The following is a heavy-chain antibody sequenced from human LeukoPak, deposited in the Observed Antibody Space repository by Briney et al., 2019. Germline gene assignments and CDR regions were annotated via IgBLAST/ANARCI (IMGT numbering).Heavy chain of an antibody. CDR2: IYYSGTT. J-gene: IGHJ4*02. Sequence: SETLSLTCTVSDDSISGYYWSWIRQPPGKGLEWIGYIYYSGTTNYNPSLNSRVTISVDTSKNEASLKLSSVTAADTAVYYCARSRYNWNYYFDYWGQGTLVSVSS. V-gene: IGHV4-59*01. D-gene: IGHD1-7*01. CDR3: ARSRYNWNYYFDY. CDR1: DDSISGYY.